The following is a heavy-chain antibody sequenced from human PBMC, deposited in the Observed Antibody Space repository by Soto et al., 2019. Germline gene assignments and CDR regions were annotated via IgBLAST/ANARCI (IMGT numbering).Heavy chain of an antibody. D-gene: IGHD5-12*01. V-gene: IGHV3-48*02. J-gene: IGHJ4*01. CDR2: VTSTSGTK. Sequence: EVQLVESGGGLVPPGGSLRLSCAASGFTFSSYSMNWVRQAPGKGLEWVSYVTSTSGTKYYADSVKGRFTISRDNAKNSLYLQMNSLRNEDTAVYYCARDSLLVATPFDLWGHGTPVTVSS. CDR3: ARDSLLVATPFDL. CDR1: GFTFSSYS.